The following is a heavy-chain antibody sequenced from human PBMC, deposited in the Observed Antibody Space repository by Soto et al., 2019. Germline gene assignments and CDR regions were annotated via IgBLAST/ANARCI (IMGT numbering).Heavy chain of an antibody. CDR1: GFTFSSYA. J-gene: IGHJ6*02. V-gene: IGHV3-23*01. Sequence: GGSLRLSCAASGFTFSSYAMSWVRQAPGKGLEWVSAISGSGGSTYYADSVKGRFTISRDNSKNTLYLQMNSLRAEDTAVYYCAKSPHRYCSSTSCYRADYYYGMDVWGQGTTVTVYS. CDR3: AKSPHRYCSSTSCYRADYYYGMDV. D-gene: IGHD2-2*01. CDR2: ISGSGGST.